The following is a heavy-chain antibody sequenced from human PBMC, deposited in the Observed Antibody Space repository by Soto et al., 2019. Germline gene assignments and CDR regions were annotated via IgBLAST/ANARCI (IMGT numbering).Heavy chain of an antibody. D-gene: IGHD4-17*01. CDR2: IDAAGSVT. CDR1: GFTFRTYW. V-gene: IGHV3-74*01. CDR3: ARDQTTAGPTTFDY. J-gene: IGHJ4*02. Sequence: PGGSLRLSCAASGFTFRTYWMHWVRQTPGKGLVWVSRIDAAGSVTTYADSVKGRSTISRDNAKNTLYLQMNSVRAEDTAVYYCARDQTTAGPTTFDYCGQGILVTVSS.